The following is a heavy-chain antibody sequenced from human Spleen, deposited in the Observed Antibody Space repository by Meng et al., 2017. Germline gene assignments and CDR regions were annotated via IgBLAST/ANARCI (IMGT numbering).Heavy chain of an antibody. J-gene: IGHJ4*02. CDR1: GGSFSGYY. Sequence: QVQREEWGAGLLKPSETLSLPCAVYGGSFSGYYWSWVRQPPGKGLEWIGEINHSGSTNYNPSLESRATISVDTSQNNLSLKLSSVTAADSAVYYCARGPTTMAHDFDYWGQGTLVTVSS. CDR2: INHSGST. CDR3: ARGPTTMAHDFDY. D-gene: IGHD4-11*01. V-gene: IGHV4-34*01.